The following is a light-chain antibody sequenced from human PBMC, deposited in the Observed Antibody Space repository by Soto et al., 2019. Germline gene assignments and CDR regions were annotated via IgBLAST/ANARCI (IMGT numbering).Light chain of an antibody. CDR2: KAS. CDR3: QHYNSYSGA. CDR1: QGIRND. Sequence: DIPITQSPSALSASVGDRVTLTCRASQGIRNDLGWYQQKPGKAPKLLIYKASTLKSGVPSRFSGSGSGTEFTLTISSLQPDDFATYYCQHYNSYSGAFGQGTKV. J-gene: IGKJ1*01. V-gene: IGKV1-17*01.